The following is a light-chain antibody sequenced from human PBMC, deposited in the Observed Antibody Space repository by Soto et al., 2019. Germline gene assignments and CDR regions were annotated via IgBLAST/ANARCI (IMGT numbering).Light chain of an antibody. Sequence: QSVLTQPPSVSGAPGQRVTISCTGSSSNIGAGYDVHWDQQLPGTAPKLLIYGNSNRPSGVPDRFSGSKSGTSASLAITGRQAGDEADYCRAYDSSLSGHVVFGGGTKRTVL. CDR3: RAYDSSLSGHVV. CDR1: SSNIGAGYD. CDR2: GNS. V-gene: IGLV1-40*01. J-gene: IGLJ2*01.